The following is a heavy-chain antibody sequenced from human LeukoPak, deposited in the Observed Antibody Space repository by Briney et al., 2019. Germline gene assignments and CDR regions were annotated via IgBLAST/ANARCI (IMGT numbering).Heavy chain of an antibody. D-gene: IGHD3-3*01. Sequence: ASVKVSCKASGGTFSSYAISWVGQAPGQGLEWMGGIIPIFGRANYAQKFQGRVTITADEYTSTDYMELSSLRSEDTAVYYCARDGNDFWSRNAFDIWGQGTMVTVSS. CDR2: IIPIFGRA. CDR1: GGTFSSYA. J-gene: IGHJ3*02. V-gene: IGHV1-69*13. CDR3: ARDGNDFWSRNAFDI.